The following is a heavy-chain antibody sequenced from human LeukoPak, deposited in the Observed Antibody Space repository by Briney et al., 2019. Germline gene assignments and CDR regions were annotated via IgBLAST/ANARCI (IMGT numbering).Heavy chain of an antibody. CDR1: GFTLSSYW. CDR2: IKQDGSEK. CDR3: ARLRYFDWHYYFDY. Sequence: GGSLRLSCAASGFTLSSYWMSWVRQAPGKGLEWVANIKQDGSEKYYVDSVKGRFTISRDNAKNSLYLQMNSLRAEDTAVYYCARLRYFDWHYYFDYWGQGTLVTVSS. J-gene: IGHJ4*02. V-gene: IGHV3-7*01. D-gene: IGHD3-9*01.